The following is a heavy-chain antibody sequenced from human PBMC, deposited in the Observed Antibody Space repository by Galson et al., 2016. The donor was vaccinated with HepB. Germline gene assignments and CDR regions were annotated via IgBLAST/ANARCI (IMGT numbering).Heavy chain of an antibody. Sequence: SLRLSCAASGFTFSSYTMHWVRQAPGKGLEWISVIYTGDNTNYADSVKGRFVVSRDRSTNTLYLHLNTRRPEDTAIYFCARGVGLTGPPFFDSWGQGALVTVSS. CDR3: ARGVGLTGPPFFDS. CDR2: IYTGDNT. D-gene: IGHD1-20*01. V-gene: IGHV3-53*01. CDR1: GFTFSSYT. J-gene: IGHJ4*02.